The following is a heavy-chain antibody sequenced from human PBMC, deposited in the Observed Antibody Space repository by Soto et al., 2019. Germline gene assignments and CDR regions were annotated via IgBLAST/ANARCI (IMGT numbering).Heavy chain of an antibody. CDR3: AILSRVPSAHPFDY. V-gene: IGHV1-3*01. D-gene: IGHD2-2*01. CDR1: GYTFTSYA. CDR2: INAGNGNT. J-gene: IGHJ4*02. Sequence: QVQLVQSGAEVKKPGASVKVSCKASGYTFTSYAMHWVRQAPGQRLEWMGWINAGNGNTKYSQKFQGRVTITRDTSASTAYMELSSLISEDTAVYYCAILSRVPSAHPFDYWGQGTLVTVSS.